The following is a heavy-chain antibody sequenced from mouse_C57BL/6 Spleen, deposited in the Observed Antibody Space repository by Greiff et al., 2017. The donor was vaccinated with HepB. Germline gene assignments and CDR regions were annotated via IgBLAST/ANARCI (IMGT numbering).Heavy chain of an antibody. V-gene: IGHV1-26*01. D-gene: IGHD2-5*01. J-gene: IGHJ4*01. CDR2: INPNNGGT. Sequence: EVQLQQSGPELVKPGASVKISCKASGYTFTDYYMNWVKQSHGKSLEWIGDINPNNGGTSYNQKFKGKATLTVDKSSSTAYMELRSLTSEDSAVYYCARGSNYPMRYAMDYWGQGTSVTVSS. CDR1: GYTFTDYY. CDR3: ARGSNYPMRYAMDY.